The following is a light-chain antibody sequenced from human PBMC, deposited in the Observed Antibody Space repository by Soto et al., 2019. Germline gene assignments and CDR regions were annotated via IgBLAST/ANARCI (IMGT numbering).Light chain of an antibody. CDR3: QQYGDWPPDT. CDR2: DAS. V-gene: IGKV3-15*01. Sequence: EIVMTQSPATLSVSPGERATLSARASQSVSRNLAWYQQKPGQPPSPLIYDASTRATGVPARFGGSGSGTEFTLTISGLQSEDFAVYYCQQYGDWPPDTFGQGTKVEI. CDR1: QSVSRN. J-gene: IGKJ2*01.